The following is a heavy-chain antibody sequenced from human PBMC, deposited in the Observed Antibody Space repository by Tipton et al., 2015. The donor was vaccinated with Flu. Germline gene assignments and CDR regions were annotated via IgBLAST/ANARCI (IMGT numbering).Heavy chain of an antibody. Sequence: TLSLTCTVSGGSISSRSYYWGWIRQPPGKGLEWIGSVYNSGSAYYNPSLRGRVTISIDTSKNHFSLNLYSVTAADTAVYYCARPWTSGGSYYYWGQGTLVTVSS. CDR3: ARPWTSGGSYYY. V-gene: IGHV4-39*01. CDR1: GGSISSRSYY. CDR2: VYNSGSA. D-gene: IGHD1-26*01. J-gene: IGHJ4*02.